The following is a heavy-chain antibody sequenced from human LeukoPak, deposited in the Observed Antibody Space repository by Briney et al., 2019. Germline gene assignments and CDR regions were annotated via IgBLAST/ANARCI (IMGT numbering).Heavy chain of an antibody. CDR2: IRYDGSNK. D-gene: IGHD3-22*01. CDR3: ATTYYYDSSGYYPYYYFDY. V-gene: IGHV3-30*02. Sequence: GGSLRLSCAASGFTFSSYGMHWVRQAPGKGLEWVAFIRYDGSNKYYADSVKGRFTISRDNSKNTLYLQMNNLRAEDTAVYYCATTYYYDSSGYYPYYYFDYWGQGTLVTVSS. CDR1: GFTFSSYG. J-gene: IGHJ4*02.